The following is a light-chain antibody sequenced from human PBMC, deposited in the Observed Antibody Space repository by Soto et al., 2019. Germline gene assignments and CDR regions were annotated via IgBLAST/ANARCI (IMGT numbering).Light chain of an antibody. CDR2: GAS. V-gene: IGKV3-15*01. J-gene: IGKJ4*01. CDR3: QQYHTWPIT. CDR1: QSVHNF. Sequence: EVVLTQSPATLSLSPGDRAALSCKASQSVHNFLAWYQQKPGQAPRLLISGASTGATGIPARFSGSGSGTEFTLTISSLQSEDCAIYYCQQYHTWPITFGGGTKVDIK.